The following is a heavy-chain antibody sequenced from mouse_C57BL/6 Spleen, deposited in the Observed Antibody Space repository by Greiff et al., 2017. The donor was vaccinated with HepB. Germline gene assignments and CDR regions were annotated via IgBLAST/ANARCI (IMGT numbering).Heavy chain of an antibody. CDR1: GYTFTDYN. Sequence: EVQLQQSGPELVKPGASVKIPCKASGYTFTDYNMDWVKQSHGKSLEWIGDINPNNGGTIYNQKFKGKATLTVDKSSSTAYMERRSLTSEDTAVYYCARLGTTGEFDYWGQGTTLTVSS. CDR2: INPNNGGT. CDR3: ARLGTTGEFDY. V-gene: IGHV1-18*01. D-gene: IGHD1-1*01. J-gene: IGHJ2*01.